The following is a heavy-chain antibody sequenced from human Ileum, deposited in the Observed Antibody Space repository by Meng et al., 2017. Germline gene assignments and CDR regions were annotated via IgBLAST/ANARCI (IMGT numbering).Heavy chain of an antibody. CDR3: VVYESYGGAPY. CDR1: GGSISNSNYH. V-gene: IGHV4-39*07. J-gene: IGHJ4*02. Sequence: SETLSLTCGVSGGSISNSNYHGGWIRQPPGKGLEWIGTIYYTGRTYYSPSLKSRLTISIDTSRNQFSLRLSSVTAADTAIYYCVVYESYGGAPYWGQGTLVTVSS. CDR2: IYYTGRT. D-gene: IGHD3-22*01.